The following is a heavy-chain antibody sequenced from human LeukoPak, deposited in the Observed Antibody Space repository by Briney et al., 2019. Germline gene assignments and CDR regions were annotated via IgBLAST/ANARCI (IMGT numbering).Heavy chain of an antibody. CDR1: GGTFTGYY. V-gene: IGHV1-2*02. Sequence: ASVKVSCKAPGGTFTGYYMHWVRQAPGQGLEWMGWINANSGGTNYAQKFQGRVTMTRDTSISTAYMELSGLRSDDTAVYYCARDFWTGYYLEYWGQGTLVTVSS. J-gene: IGHJ4*02. CDR2: INANSGGT. CDR3: ARDFWTGYYLEY. D-gene: IGHD3/OR15-3a*01.